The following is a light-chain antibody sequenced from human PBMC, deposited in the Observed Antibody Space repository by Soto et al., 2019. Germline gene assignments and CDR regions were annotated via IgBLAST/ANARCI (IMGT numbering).Light chain of an antibody. Sequence: EIVMTQSPDTLSMSPGERATLSCRASQSVSSNLAWYQQKPGQAPRLLIYGASTRATGIPARFSGSGSGTEFTLTISSLPSEDFAVYYCQQYNNWPPWTFGQGTKVEIK. V-gene: IGKV3-15*01. CDR2: GAS. CDR3: QQYNNWPPWT. J-gene: IGKJ1*01. CDR1: QSVSSN.